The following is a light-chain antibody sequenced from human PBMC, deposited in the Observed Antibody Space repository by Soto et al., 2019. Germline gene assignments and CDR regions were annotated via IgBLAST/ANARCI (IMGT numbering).Light chain of an antibody. V-gene: IGLV2-23*01. CDR1: SGDIGSHNL. J-gene: IGLJ1*01. CDR2: EGS. CDR3: CSYAGTTTYV. Sequence: QSVLTQPASVSGSPGQSITISCTGTSGDIGSHNLVSWFRQYPGKAPQLILYEGSKRPSGVSNRFSGSTSGNMASLTISGLQADDEADFYCCSYAGTTTYVFGTGTKVTVL.